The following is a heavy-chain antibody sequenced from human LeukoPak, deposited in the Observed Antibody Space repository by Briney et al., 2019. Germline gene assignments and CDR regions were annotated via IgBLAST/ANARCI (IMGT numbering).Heavy chain of an antibody. CDR2: ITSGGTII. CDR1: GFTFSDHY. CDR3: ARRLGSGEFHLDY. V-gene: IGHV3-11*04. Sequence: GGSLRLSCAASGFTFSDHYMSWIRQAPGKGLEWISYITSGGTIIYYADSVKGRFTISRDNSKNTLYLQNSLRAEDTAVYYCARRLGSGEFHLDYWGQGTLVTVSS. D-gene: IGHD3-10*01. J-gene: IGHJ4*02.